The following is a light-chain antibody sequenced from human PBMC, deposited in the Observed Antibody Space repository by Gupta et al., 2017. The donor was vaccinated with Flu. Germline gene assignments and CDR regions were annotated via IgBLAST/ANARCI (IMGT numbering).Light chain of an antibody. V-gene: IGLV2-14*01. CDR2: EVS. CDR3: SSYTGSNTHV. Sequence: QSALTQPASVSGSPGQSITISCIGTSSDVGGYNYVSWYQQHPGKAPKLMIYEVSNRPSGVSNRFSGSKSDKTASLTISGLQAEDEADYYCSSYTGSNTHVFGTGTKVTVL. CDR1: SSDVGGYNY. J-gene: IGLJ1*01.